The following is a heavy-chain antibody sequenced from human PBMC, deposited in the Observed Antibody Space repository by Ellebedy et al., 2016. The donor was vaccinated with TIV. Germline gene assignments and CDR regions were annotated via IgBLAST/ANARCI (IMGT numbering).Heavy chain of an antibody. V-gene: IGHV3-7*01. CDR2: IKQDGSEQ. Sequence: GGSLRLSXAASGVTFSNYAMSWVRQAPGKGLEWVANIKQDGSEQYYVDSVKGRFTISRDNAKNSLFLQMNSLRAEDTAVYYCARDKLQNAVAGSNFDYWGQGALVTVSS. J-gene: IGHJ4*02. CDR1: GVTFSNYA. CDR3: ARDKLQNAVAGSNFDY. D-gene: IGHD6-19*01.